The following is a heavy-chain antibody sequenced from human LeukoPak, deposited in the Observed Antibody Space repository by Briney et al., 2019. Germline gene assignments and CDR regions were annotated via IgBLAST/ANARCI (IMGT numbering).Heavy chain of an antibody. V-gene: IGHV1-24*01. CDR2: FDPEDGET. CDR1: RYTLTELS. Sequence: ASVKVSCKVSRYTLTELSMHWVRQAPGKGLEWMGGFDPEDGETIYAQKFQGRVTMTEDTSTDTAYMELSSLRSEDTAVYYCATGGDYVSYFDYWGQGTLVTVSS. CDR3: ATGGDYVSYFDY. J-gene: IGHJ4*02. D-gene: IGHD4-17*01.